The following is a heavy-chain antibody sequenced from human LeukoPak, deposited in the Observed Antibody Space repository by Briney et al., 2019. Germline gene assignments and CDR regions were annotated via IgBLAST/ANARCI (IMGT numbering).Heavy chain of an antibody. D-gene: IGHD1-7*01. J-gene: IGHJ4*02. CDR2: INPNSGGT. V-gene: IGHV1-2*02. Sequence: ASVKVSCKASGYTFTGYYMHWVRQAPGQGLEWMGWINPNSGGTNYAQKFQGRVTMTRDTSISTAYMELSRLRSDDTAVYYCARAGYNWNLKVPYFDYWGQGTLVTVSS. CDR3: ARAGYNWNLKVPYFDY. CDR1: GYTFTGYY.